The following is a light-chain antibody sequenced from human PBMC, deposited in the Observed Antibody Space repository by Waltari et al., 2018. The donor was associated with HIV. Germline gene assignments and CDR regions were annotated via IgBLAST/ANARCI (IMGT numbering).Light chain of an antibody. Sequence: QSALTQPASVSGSPGQSITISCTATTSDVASYNLVSCYQQHPGKAPKVLIYAVTKRPSGVSRRFSGSKSGNTASLTISGLQAEDEADYYCCSYAGTGTYVFGTGTKVTVL. V-gene: IGLV2-23*02. CDR1: TSDVASYNL. J-gene: IGLJ1*01. CDR2: AVT. CDR3: CSYAGTGTYV.